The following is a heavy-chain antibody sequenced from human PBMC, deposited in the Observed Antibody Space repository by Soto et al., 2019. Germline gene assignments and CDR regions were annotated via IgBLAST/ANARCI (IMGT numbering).Heavy chain of an antibody. D-gene: IGHD3-22*01. J-gene: IGHJ4*02. CDR1: GYTVTSYA. CDR2: INAGNGNT. Sequence: GASVKVSCKASGYTVTSYAMHWVRQAPGQRLEWMGWINAGNGNTKYSQKFQGRVTITRDTSASTAYMELSSLRSEDTAVYYCARMTEGGSSGYYYFDYWGQGTLVTVSS. CDR3: ARMTEGGSSGYYYFDY. V-gene: IGHV1-3*01.